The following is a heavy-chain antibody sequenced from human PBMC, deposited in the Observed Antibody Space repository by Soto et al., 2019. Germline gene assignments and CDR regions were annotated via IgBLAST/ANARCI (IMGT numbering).Heavy chain of an antibody. V-gene: IGHV4-30-4*01. D-gene: IGHD5-12*01. CDR2: IPSRGRP. CDR1: GASVAGGSYY. J-gene: IGHJ5*02. CDR3: ARDTYSGYDFGL. Sequence: SETLSLTCSVSGASVAGGSYYWSWVRQPPGKGLEWIGYIPSRGRPFYNPSLTSRGTISADTSKNQLSLQLTSVTAADTAVYYCARDTYSGYDFGLWGQGTLVPVYS.